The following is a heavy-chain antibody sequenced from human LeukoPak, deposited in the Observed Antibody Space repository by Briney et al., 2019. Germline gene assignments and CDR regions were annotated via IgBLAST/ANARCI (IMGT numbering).Heavy chain of an antibody. CDR2: IYYSGNT. CDR3: ARDGSTYDILTGYKTWYFDL. CDR1: GGSISSYS. D-gene: IGHD3-9*01. J-gene: IGHJ2*01. V-gene: IGHV4-30-4*08. Sequence: SETLSLTCTVSGGSISSYSWSWTRQPPGKGLEWIGYIYYSGNTYYNPSLKSRVTISVDTSKNQSSLKLSSVTAADTAVYYCARDGSTYDILTGYKTWYFDLWGRGTLVTVSS.